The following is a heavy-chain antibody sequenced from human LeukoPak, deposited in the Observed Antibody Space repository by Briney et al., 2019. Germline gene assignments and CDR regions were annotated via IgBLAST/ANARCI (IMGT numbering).Heavy chain of an antibody. Sequence: PSETLSLTCAVSGYSISSGYYWDWIRQPPGKGLDWIGSIYHSGSTYYNPSLKSRVTISVDTSKNQFSLRLTSVTATDTAIYYCARQSWVGSSGWRNEDTYYFDYWGQGTLVTVSS. CDR3: ARQSWVGSSGWRNEDTYYFDY. CDR2: IYHSGST. D-gene: IGHD6-19*01. V-gene: IGHV4-38-2*01. J-gene: IGHJ4*02. CDR1: GYSISSGYY.